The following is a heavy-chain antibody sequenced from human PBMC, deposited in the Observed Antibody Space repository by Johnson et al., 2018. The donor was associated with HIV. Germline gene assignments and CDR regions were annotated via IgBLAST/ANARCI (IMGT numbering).Heavy chain of an antibody. CDR3: AKTAWVFEGEASDI. V-gene: IGHV3-23*04. CDR2: ISGSGASR. D-gene: IGHD3-3*01. J-gene: IGHJ3*02. Sequence: MQLVESGGGLVQPGGSLRLSCAASGFTFTSYTVSWVRQAPGKGLEWVSAISGSGASRYFADSVKGRFTISRDNSKNTLYLQMNSLRAEDTAIYYCAKTAWVFEGEASDIWGQGTMVTVSS. CDR1: GFTFTSYT.